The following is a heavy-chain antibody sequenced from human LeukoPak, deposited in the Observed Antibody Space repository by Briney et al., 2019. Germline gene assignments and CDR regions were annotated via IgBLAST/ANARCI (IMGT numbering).Heavy chain of an antibody. CDR2: VSSDGSNK. CDR1: GFIFSNYP. Sequence: GRSLRLSCAASGFIFSNYPMNWVRQAPGKGLEWVTFVSSDGSNKYYADSVKGRFTISRDNSRNTLYLRMDSLRADDTAVYYCAREGNTRNFDFWGQGALVTVSS. V-gene: IGHV3-30-3*01. CDR3: AREGNTRNFDF. J-gene: IGHJ4*02. D-gene: IGHD2/OR15-2a*01.